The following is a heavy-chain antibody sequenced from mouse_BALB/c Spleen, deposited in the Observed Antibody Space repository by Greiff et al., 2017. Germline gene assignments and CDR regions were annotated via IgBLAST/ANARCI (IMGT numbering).Heavy chain of an antibody. J-gene: IGHJ4*01. CDR3: ARSRDYGNPYAMDY. D-gene: IGHD2-1*01. CDR1: GYTFTDYW. Sequence: QVQLQQPGAELVMPGASVKMSCKASGYTFTDYWMHWVKQRPGQGLEWIGAIDTSDSYTSYNQKFKGKATLTVDESSSTAYMQLSSLTSEDSAVYYCARSRDYGNPYAMDYWGQGTSVTVSS. V-gene: IGHV1-69*01. CDR2: IDTSDSYT.